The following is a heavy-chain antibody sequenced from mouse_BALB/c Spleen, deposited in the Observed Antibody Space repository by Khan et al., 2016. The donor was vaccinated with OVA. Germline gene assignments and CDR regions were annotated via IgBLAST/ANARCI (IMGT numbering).Heavy chain of an antibody. D-gene: IGHD2-14*01. V-gene: IGHV1-4*01. CDR3: ARRTTEYALDY. J-gene: IGHJ4*01. CDR2: INPRSDYT. CDR1: GYTFTSHT. Sequence: QLVQSGAELARPGASVKMSCKASGYTFTSHTMHWVKQRPGQGLEWIGYINPRSDYTQYNQKFNDKATLTADISSSTAYMQLSSLTSEDSAVYYCARRTTEYALDYWGQGTSVTVSS.